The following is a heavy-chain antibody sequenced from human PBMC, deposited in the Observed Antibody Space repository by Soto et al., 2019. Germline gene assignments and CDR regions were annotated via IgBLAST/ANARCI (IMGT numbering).Heavy chain of an antibody. CDR3: ARLVGTTSFYYYYYMDV. Sequence: SDTLSLTCTVSGGSIRSSSYYWGWIRQPPGKGLEWIGIIYYSGSTYYTPSLKSRVTISVDTSKNQFSLKLSSVTAAYTAVYYCARLVGTTSFYYYYYMDVWGKGTTVS. J-gene: IGHJ6*03. D-gene: IGHD1-7*01. CDR1: GGSIRSSSYY. CDR2: IYYSGST. V-gene: IGHV4-39*01.